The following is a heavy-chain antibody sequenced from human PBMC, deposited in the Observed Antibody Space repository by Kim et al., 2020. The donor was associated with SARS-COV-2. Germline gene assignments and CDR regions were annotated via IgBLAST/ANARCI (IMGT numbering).Heavy chain of an antibody. J-gene: IGHJ4*02. Sequence: TLSLTCTVSGGSISSGGYYWSWIRQHPGKGLEWIGYIYYSGTTYYNPSLKSRATISVDTSKNQFSLKLSSVTAADTAVYYCARHVDTTIVDDYWGQGTLVTVSS. D-gene: IGHD5-18*01. CDR3: ARHVDTTIVDDY. V-gene: IGHV4-31*03. CDR2: IYYSGTT. CDR1: GGSISSGGYY.